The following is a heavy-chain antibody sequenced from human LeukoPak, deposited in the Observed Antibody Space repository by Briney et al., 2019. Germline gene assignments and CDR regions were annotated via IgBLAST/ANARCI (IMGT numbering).Heavy chain of an antibody. D-gene: IGHD1-26*01. CDR2: ISAYNGNT. V-gene: IGHV1-18*01. CDR1: GYTFSSYG. CDR3: ARSINTIVGAMWFDY. J-gene: IGHJ4*02. Sequence: GAALKVSCKASGYTFSSYGISWVRQAPGQGLEWMGWISAYNGNTNFAQEVQGRVTMTTDTSTSTAYMELRSLRSDDTAVYYCARSINTIVGAMWFDYWGQGTLVTVSS.